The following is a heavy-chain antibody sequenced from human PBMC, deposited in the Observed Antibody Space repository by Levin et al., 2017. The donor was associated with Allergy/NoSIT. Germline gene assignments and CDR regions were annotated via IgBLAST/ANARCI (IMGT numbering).Heavy chain of an antibody. J-gene: IGHJ4*02. V-gene: IGHV4-38-2*02. Sequence: NASETLSLTCSVSGPSISSDYFWGWVRQPPGKGLEWIGSVHHSGTTYSNPSLRRRVSISVDTAKNQFSLTLTSVTAADTALYYCVKEAMVAAAPHYFESWGQGILFTVSS. CDR2: VHHSGTT. CDR1: GPSISSDYF. D-gene: IGHD2-15*01. CDR3: VKEAMVAAAPHYFES.